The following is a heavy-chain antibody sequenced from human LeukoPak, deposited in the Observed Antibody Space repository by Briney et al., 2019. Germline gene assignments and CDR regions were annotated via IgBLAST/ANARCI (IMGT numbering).Heavy chain of an antibody. CDR1: GGSFTDYF. V-gene: IGHV4-34*01. CDR2: INHAGST. CDR3: ARAFGPYCSGESCYPFDY. Sequence: SETLSLTCAVYGGSFTDYFWTLIRQPPGKGLEWIGEINHAGSTTYNPSLKSRLTISVDTSKNPFSLKLRSVTAADTAVYYCARAFGPYCSGESCYPFDYWGQGTLVTVSS. J-gene: IGHJ4*02. D-gene: IGHD2-15*01.